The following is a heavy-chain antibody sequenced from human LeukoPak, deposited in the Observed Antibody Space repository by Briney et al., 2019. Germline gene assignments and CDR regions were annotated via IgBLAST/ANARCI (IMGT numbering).Heavy chain of an antibody. V-gene: IGHV3-30-3*01. D-gene: IGHD6-13*01. Sequence: GGSLRLSRAASGFTFNSYAMHWVRQAPGKGLEWVAVISYDGSNKYYADSVKGRFTISIDNSKNTLYLQMNSLRAEDTAVYCCARDLQSIAAAGFFDYWGQGTLVTVSS. CDR1: GFTFNSYA. CDR2: ISYDGSNK. CDR3: ARDLQSIAAAGFFDY. J-gene: IGHJ4*02.